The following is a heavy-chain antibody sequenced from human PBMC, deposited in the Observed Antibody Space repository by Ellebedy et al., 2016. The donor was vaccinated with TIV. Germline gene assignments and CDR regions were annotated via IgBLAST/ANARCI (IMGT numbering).Heavy chain of an antibody. CDR3: ARDPGGGGDYGYNWFDP. CDR1: GIIVSDYF. J-gene: IGHJ5*02. V-gene: IGHV3-7*01. Sequence: GGSLRLSCEASGIIVSDYFMNWVRQAPGKGLEWVAKIRQEGDEIYYVESVKGRFTMSRDSSDNTLSLQMNSLRVEDTAVYYCARDPGGGGDYGYNWFDPWGQGTLVTVYS. D-gene: IGHD3-16*01. CDR2: IRQEGDEI.